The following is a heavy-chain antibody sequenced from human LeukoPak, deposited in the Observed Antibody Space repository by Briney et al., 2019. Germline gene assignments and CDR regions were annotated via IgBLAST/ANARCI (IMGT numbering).Heavy chain of an antibody. Sequence: SGGSLRLSCAASGFIFTNYFMSWVRQASEKGLEWVASIKDGGSEKYYVDSVRGRFTISRDNTMNSLYLQMSSLRAEDTAVYYCATDRGWRTSGYYLYYFEYWGQGTLVTYSS. CDR3: ATDRGWRTSGYYLYYFEY. CDR2: IKDGGSEK. J-gene: IGHJ4*02. CDR1: GFIFTNYF. V-gene: IGHV3-7*01. D-gene: IGHD3-3*01.